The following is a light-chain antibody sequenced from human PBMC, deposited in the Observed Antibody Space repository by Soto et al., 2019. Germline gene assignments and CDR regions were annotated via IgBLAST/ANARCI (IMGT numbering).Light chain of an antibody. CDR3: QQHNDWLLWT. J-gene: IGKJ1*01. CDR1: QSVSNS. V-gene: IGKV3-15*01. CDR2: GGS. Sequence: EIVMTQSPATLSLSPGERATLSGSASQSVSNSLAWYQQKPGQAARILIYGGSTRATAITGRCSGSGSGTEFTLTITSMLYADFAVYYCQQHNDWLLWTFGQGTKVDIK.